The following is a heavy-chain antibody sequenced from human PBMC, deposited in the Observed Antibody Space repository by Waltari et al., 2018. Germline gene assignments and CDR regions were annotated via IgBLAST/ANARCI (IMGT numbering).Heavy chain of an antibody. CDR2: IIPSFGTT. J-gene: IGHJ6*03. CDR3: ARDFWSGTDYYYYMDV. V-gene: IGHV1-69*01. CDR1: GGTLSSYP. Sequence: QVQLVQSGAEVKKPGSSVKVSCKASGGTLSSYPFTWVRQAPGQGIEWMGGIIPSFGTTNYAQKFQGIVRISADESTRTVFLELSSLRAEDTAVYYCARDFWSGTDYYYYMDVWGKGTTVTVSS. D-gene: IGHD3-3*01.